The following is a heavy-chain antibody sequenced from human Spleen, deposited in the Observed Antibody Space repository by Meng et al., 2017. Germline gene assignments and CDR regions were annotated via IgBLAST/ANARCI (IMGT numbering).Heavy chain of an antibody. D-gene: IGHD6-13*01. V-gene: IGHV4-34*01. CDR3: ARGEVGRSSSWYVY. CDR1: GGSFSAHS. CDR2: VNHSGST. J-gene: IGHJ4*02. Sequence: GPLRQLGAGPLKPSETPSLTCAVYGGSFSAHSWSWIRQPPGKGLEWIGEVNHSGSTNYNPSLKSRVIISVDTSKNQFSLRLRSVTAADTAVYFCARGEVGRSSSWYVYWGQGTLVTVSS.